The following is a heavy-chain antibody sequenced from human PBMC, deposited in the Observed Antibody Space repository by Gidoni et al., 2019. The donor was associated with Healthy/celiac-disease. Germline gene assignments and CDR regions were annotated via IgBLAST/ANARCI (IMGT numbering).Heavy chain of an antibody. D-gene: IGHD2-21*02. CDR3: ARTASPIPGSYYYGMDV. CDR2: IYTSGST. V-gene: IGHV4-61*02. CDR1: GGSISSGSYY. Sequence: QVQLQESGPGLVNPSQTLSLTCTVSGGSISSGSYYWSWLRQPAGKGLGWIGRIYTSGSTNYNPSLKSRVTISVDTSKNQFSLKLSSVTAADTAVYYCARTASPIPGSYYYGMDVWGQGTTVTVSS. J-gene: IGHJ6*02.